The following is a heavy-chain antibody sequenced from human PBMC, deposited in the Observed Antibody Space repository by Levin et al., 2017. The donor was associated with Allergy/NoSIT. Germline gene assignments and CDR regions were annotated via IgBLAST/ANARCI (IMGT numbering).Heavy chain of an antibody. CDR1: GGSISSGGYY. J-gene: IGHJ4*02. V-gene: IGHV4-31*03. Sequence: SQTLSLTCTVSGGSISSGGYYWSWIRQHPGKGLEWIGYIYYSGSTYYNPSLKSRVTISVDTSKNQFSLKLSSVTAADTAVYYCARDRSTVSRYFDYWGQGTLVTVSS. CDR3: ARDRSTVSRYFDY. D-gene: IGHD2-2*01. CDR2: IYYSGST.